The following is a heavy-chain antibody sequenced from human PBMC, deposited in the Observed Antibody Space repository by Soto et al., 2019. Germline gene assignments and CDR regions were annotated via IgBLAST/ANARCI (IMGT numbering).Heavy chain of an antibody. CDR3: ASQSGFGSPLGFDP. Sequence: EVQLVESGGGLVQPGGSLRLSCAASGFIFSTYWMHWVPQAPGKGLVWVSRINSDGSSLSNADSVKGRFTISRDNAKNTLYLQMNSLRAEDTAVYYCASQSGFGSPLGFDPWGQGTLVTVPS. V-gene: IGHV3-74*01. D-gene: IGHD3-3*01. CDR1: GFIFSTYW. CDR2: INSDGSSL. J-gene: IGHJ5*02.